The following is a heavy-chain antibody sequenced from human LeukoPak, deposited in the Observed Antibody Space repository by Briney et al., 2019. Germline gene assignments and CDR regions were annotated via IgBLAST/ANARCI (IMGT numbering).Heavy chain of an antibody. Sequence: ASVKVSCKASGYTFTSYAMRWVRQASGQRLEWMGWINAGNGNTKYSQKFQGRVTITRDTSASTAYMELSSLRSEDTAVYYCARDLYCGGDCYSDYWGQGTLVTVSS. J-gene: IGHJ4*02. CDR1: GYTFTSYA. CDR3: ARDLYCGGDCYSDY. CDR2: INAGNGNT. V-gene: IGHV1-3*01. D-gene: IGHD2-21*02.